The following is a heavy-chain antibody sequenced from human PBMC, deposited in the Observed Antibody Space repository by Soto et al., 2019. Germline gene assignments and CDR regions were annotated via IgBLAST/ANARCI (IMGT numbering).Heavy chain of an antibody. J-gene: IGHJ6*02. V-gene: IGHV4-59*01. Sequence: SETLSLTCTVSGGSISSYYWSWIRQPPGKGLEWIGYIYYSVSTNYNPSLKSRVTISVDTSKNQFSLKLSSVTAADTAVYYCARSGNYYYYYGMDVWGQGTKVTVSS. D-gene: IGHD4-4*01. CDR1: GGSISSYY. CDR2: IYYSVST. CDR3: ARSGNYYYYYGMDV.